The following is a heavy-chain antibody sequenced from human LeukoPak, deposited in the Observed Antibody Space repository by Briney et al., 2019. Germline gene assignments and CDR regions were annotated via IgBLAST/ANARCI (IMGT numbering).Heavy chain of an antibody. J-gene: IGHJ4*02. CDR2: INEDGGER. Sequence: GGSLRLSCAASGFTLNRYWMSWVRQAPGKGQEWVANINEDGGERHYVDSVKGRFTISRDNAKNSLYLQMNSLRAKDTAVYYCARGGNLENWGGGTLVTVSS. CDR1: GFTLNRYW. V-gene: IGHV3-7*01. D-gene: IGHD1-14*01. CDR3: ARGGNLEN.